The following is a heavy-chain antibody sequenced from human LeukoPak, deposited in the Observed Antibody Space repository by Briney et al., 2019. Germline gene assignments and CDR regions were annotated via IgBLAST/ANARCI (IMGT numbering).Heavy chain of an antibody. D-gene: IGHD3-9*01. CDR3: ARCGEPSYDILTGYSRFDY. Sequence: GASVKVSCKASGYTFTSYGISWVRQAPGQGLEWMGWISAYNGNTNYAQKLQGRVTMTTDISTSTAYMELRSLRSEDTAVYYCARCGEPSYDILTGYSRFDYWGQGTLVTVSS. CDR1: GYTFTSYG. J-gene: IGHJ4*02. V-gene: IGHV1-18*01. CDR2: ISAYNGNT.